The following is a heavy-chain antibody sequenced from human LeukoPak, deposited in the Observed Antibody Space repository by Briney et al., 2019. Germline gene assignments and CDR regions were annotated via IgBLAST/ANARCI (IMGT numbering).Heavy chain of an antibody. J-gene: IGHJ4*02. Sequence: ASVKVSCKVSGYTLTELSMHWVRQAPGKGLEWMGGFDPEDGETIYAQKFQGRVTMTEDTSTDTAYMELSSLRSEDTAVYYCATGIGYYGPTRCWGQGTLVTVSS. D-gene: IGHD3-10*01. CDR1: GYTLTELS. CDR3: ATGIGYYGPTRC. V-gene: IGHV1-24*01. CDR2: FDPEDGET.